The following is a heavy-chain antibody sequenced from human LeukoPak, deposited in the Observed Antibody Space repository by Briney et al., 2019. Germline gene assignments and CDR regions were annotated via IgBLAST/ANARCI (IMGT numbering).Heavy chain of an antibody. CDR3: ARVSCSGGSCYLFDY. J-gene: IGHJ4*02. D-gene: IGHD2-15*01. V-gene: IGHV4-30-4*01. CDR1: GVSVSSGDYY. Sequence: SETLSLTCTVSGVSVSSGDYYWRWLRQPPGKGLGWIGYIYHNGSAHYNPSLKSRLNIRVDTSKNQFSLKLSSVTAADTAVYYCARVSCSGGSCYLFDYWGQGTLVTVSS. CDR2: IYHNGSA.